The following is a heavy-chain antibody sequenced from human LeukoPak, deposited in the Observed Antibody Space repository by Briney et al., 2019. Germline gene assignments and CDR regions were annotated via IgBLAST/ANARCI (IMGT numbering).Heavy chain of an antibody. Sequence: MASETLSLTCTVSGGSISSYYWSWIRQPPGKGLEWLGYIYYSGSTNYNPSLKSRVTTSVDTSKNQFSLKLSSVTAADTAVYYCARDYYGSGSYYNVGYWGQGTLVTVSS. CDR1: GGSISSYY. V-gene: IGHV4-59*01. D-gene: IGHD3-10*01. CDR3: ARDYYGSGSYYNVGY. CDR2: IYYSGST. J-gene: IGHJ4*02.